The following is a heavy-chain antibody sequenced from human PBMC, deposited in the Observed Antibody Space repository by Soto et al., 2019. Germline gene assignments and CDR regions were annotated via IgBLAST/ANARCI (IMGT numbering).Heavy chain of an antibody. CDR2: VHAGNGNT. Sequence: AGGEVSCKASGYTFTSYAMHWVRQAPGQRLEWMGWVHAGNGNTKYSQKFQGRVTITRDTSASIAYMELSSLRSEDTAVYYCARAVVPAAQNWFHPWGQGTLVPVSP. CDR3: ARAVVPAAQNWFHP. V-gene: IGHV1-3*01. CDR1: GYTFTSYA. D-gene: IGHD2-2*01. J-gene: IGHJ5*02.